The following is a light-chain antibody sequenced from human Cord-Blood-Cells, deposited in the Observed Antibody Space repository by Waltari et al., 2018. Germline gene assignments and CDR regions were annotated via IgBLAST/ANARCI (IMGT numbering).Light chain of an antibody. Sequence: QSALTQPASVSGSPGQSITISCTGTSSDVGGYNYVSWYQQHPGKAPKLRIYDVSNRPSGVSNRFSGSKPGNTASLTISGLQAEDEADYYGSLYTGSSTLFGGGTKLTVL. CDR1: SSDVGGYNY. CDR3: SLYTGSSTL. J-gene: IGLJ3*02. CDR2: DVS. V-gene: IGLV2-14*01.